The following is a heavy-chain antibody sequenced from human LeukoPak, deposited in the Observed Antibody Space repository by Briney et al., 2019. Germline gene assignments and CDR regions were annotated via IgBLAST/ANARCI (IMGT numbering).Heavy chain of an antibody. J-gene: IGHJ4*02. V-gene: IGHV4-34*01. CDR3: ARRCARSYSNYLDY. Sequence: PSETLSLTCAVYGGSFSGYYWSWIRQPPGKGLEWIGEINHIGSTNSNPSLKSRVTISVDTSKNQFSLKLSSVTAADTAVYYCARRCARSYSNYLDYWGQGTLVTVSS. CDR1: GGSFSGYY. D-gene: IGHD4-11*01. CDR2: INHIGST.